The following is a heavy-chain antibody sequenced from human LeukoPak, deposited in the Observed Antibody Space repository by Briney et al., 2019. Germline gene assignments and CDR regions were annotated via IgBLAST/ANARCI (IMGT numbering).Heavy chain of an antibody. V-gene: IGHV7-4-1*02. D-gene: IGHD3-22*01. CDR2: INTNTGNP. Sequence: ASVKVSCKASGYTFTSYAMNWVRQAPGQGLEWMRWINTNTGNPTYAQGFTGRFVFSLDTSVSTAYLQISSLKAEDTAVYYCARDPPYYYDSSGYPRLDAFDIWGQGTMVTVSS. J-gene: IGHJ3*02. CDR3: ARDPPYYYDSSGYPRLDAFDI. CDR1: GYTFTSYA.